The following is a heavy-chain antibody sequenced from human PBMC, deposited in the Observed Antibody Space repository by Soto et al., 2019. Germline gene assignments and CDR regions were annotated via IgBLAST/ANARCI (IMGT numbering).Heavy chain of an antibody. CDR2: ISGSGGST. CDR3: AKSFTDYRGYEAPGY. J-gene: IGHJ4*02. D-gene: IGHD5-12*01. V-gene: IGHV3-23*01. Sequence: PGGSMRLSCAASGFTVSSYAMSWVRQAQGKGLEWVSAISGSGGSTYYADSVKGRFTISRDNSKNTLYLQMNSLRAEDTAVYYCAKSFTDYRGYEAPGYWGQGTLVTVSS. CDR1: GFTVSSYA.